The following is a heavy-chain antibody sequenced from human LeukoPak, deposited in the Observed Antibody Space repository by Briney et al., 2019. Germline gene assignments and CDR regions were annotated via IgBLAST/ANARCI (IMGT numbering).Heavy chain of an antibody. D-gene: IGHD4/OR15-4a*01. V-gene: IGHV4-4*07. Sequence: SETLSLTCTVSGGSITSDYWSWIRQPAGKGLEWIGRIFTSGSSTYNPSLKSRVTMSLDTSKDQFSLKLSSVTAADTAVYFCSRGGANDLWGQGTLVTVSS. J-gene: IGHJ5*02. CDR2: IFTSGSS. CDR3: SRGGANDL. CDR1: GGSITSDY.